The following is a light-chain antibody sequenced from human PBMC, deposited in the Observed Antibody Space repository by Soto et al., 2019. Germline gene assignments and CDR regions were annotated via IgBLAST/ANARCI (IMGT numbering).Light chain of an antibody. CDR3: QQYNSYALT. V-gene: IGKV1-5*03. J-gene: IGKJ5*01. CDR2: RAS. CDR1: RTVHNW. Sequence: DIQMTQSPSTLSASVGERVNISCRASRTVHNWLAWYHHQPGRAPRLLISRASTLESGVPPRFSGSGFGTEFTLTIDSLQPEDFGTFYCQQYNSYALTFGQGTRLEVK.